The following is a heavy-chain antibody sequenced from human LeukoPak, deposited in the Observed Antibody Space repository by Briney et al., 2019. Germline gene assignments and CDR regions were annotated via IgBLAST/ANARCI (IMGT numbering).Heavy chain of an antibody. J-gene: IGHJ4*02. CDR1: GYTLTELS. CDR3: ARSGGDYSNFPQPLDY. CDR2: IIPIFGTA. D-gene: IGHD4-11*01. Sequence: GASVKVSCKVSGYTLTELSMHWVRQAPGQGLEWMGGIIPIFGTANYAQKFQGRVTITADESTSTAYMELSSLRSEDTAVYYCARSGGDYSNFPQPLDYWGQGTLVTVSS. V-gene: IGHV1-69*13.